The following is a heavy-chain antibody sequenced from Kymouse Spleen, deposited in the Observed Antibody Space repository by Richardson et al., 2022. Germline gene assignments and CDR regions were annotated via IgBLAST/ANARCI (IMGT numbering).Heavy chain of an antibody. CDR3: AKEGITGTTNYYYGMDV. CDR1: GFTFDDYA. J-gene: IGHJ6*02. Sequence: EVQLVESGGGLVQPGRSLRLSCAASGFTFDDYAMHWVRQAPGKGLEWVSGISWNSGSIGYADSVKGRFTISRDNAKNSLYLQMNSLRAEDTALYYCAKEGITGTTNYYYGMDVWGQGTTVTVSS. CDR2: ISWNSGSI. D-gene: IGHD1-7*01. V-gene: IGHV3-9*01.